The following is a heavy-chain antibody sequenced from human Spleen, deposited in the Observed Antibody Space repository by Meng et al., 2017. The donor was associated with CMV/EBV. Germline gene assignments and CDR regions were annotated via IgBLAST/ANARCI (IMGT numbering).Heavy chain of an antibody. Sequence: GGSLRLSCAASGFAFSSYALHWVRQAPGKGLEWVSSISSSSSYIYYADSVKGRFTISRDNAKNSLYLQMNSLRAEDTAVYYCARDGSANWGYFDYWGQGTLVTVSS. CDR2: ISSSSSYI. D-gene: IGHD7-27*01. V-gene: IGHV3-21*01. CDR3: ARDGSANWGYFDY. CDR1: GFAFSSYA. J-gene: IGHJ4*02.